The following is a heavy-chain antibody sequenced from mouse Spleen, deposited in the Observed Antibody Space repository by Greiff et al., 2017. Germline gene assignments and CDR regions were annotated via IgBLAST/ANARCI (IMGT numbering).Heavy chain of an antibody. D-gene: IGHD1-1*01. J-gene: IGHJ4*01. CDR2: IDPENGDT. CDR1: GFNIKDDY. V-gene: IGHV14-4*01. Sequence: EVQLQQSGAELVRPGASVKLSCTASGFNIKDDYMHWVKQRPEQGLEWIGWIDPENGDTEYASKFQGKATITADTSSNTAYLQLSSLTSEDTAVYYCTTEGVVATKAMDYWGQGTSVTVSS. CDR3: TTEGVVATKAMDY.